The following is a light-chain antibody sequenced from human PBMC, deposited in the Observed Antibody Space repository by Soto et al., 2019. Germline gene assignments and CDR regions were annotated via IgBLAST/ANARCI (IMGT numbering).Light chain of an antibody. CDR3: TSSTSGSLYV. CDR1: SSDVGGYNY. Sequence: LTQAASVSGSPGQSITISCTGTSSDVGGYNYVSWYQQFPGKVPKLLIYNVSNRPSGVSNRFSGSKSGNTASLTISGLQAEDEADYFCTSSTSGSLYVFGTGTKVTVL. J-gene: IGLJ1*01. V-gene: IGLV2-14*01. CDR2: NVS.